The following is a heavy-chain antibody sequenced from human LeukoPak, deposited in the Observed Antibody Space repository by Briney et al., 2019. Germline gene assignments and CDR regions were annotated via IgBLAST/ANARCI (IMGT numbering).Heavy chain of an antibody. Sequence: SQTLSLTCALSGDSVSSNSAAWNWIRQSPSRGLEWLGRTYYRSKWYNDYAVSVKSRITINPDTSKNQFSLQLNSVTPEDTAVYYCARLLVGGIAAAGTNYYYGMDVWGQGTTVTVSS. CDR2: TYYRSKWYN. CDR3: ARLLVGGIAAAGTNYYYGMDV. CDR1: GDSVSSNSAA. V-gene: IGHV6-1*01. D-gene: IGHD6-13*01. J-gene: IGHJ6*02.